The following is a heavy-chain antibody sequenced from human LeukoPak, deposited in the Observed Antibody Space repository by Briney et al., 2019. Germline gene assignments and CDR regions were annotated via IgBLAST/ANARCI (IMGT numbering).Heavy chain of an antibody. D-gene: IGHD3-3*01. V-gene: IGHV3-21*01. Sequence: PGGPLRLSCAASGFTFSSYSMNWVRQAPGKGLEWVSSISSSSSYIYYADSVKGRFTISRDNAKNSLYLQMNSLRAEDTAVYYCARANYDFWSGYPYYFDYWGQGTLVTVSS. CDR2: ISSSSSYI. CDR3: ARANYDFWSGYPYYFDY. CDR1: GFTFSSYS. J-gene: IGHJ4*02.